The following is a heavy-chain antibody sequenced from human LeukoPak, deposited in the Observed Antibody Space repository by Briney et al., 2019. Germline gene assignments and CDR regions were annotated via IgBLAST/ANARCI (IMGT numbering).Heavy chain of an antibody. V-gene: IGHV1-69*04. D-gene: IGHD3-10*01. CDR3: AKDDSGFGEFLDY. CDR1: GGTFSSYT. Sequence: GASVKVSCKASGGTFSSYTISWVRQAPGQGLEWMGRIIPILGIANYAQKFQGRVTITADKSTSTAYMELSSLRSEDTAVYYCAKDDSGFGEFLDYWGQGTLVTVSS. J-gene: IGHJ4*02. CDR2: IIPILGIA.